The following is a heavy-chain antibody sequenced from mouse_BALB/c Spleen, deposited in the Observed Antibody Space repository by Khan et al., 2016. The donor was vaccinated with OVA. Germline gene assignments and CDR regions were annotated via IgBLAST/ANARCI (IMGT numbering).Heavy chain of an antibody. CDR1: GFTFSTYG. V-gene: IGHV5-6*01. J-gene: IGHJ3*01. CDR3: ARLAYYYDSEGFAY. CDR2: VSTSGGYT. Sequence: DVQLVESGGDLVKPGGSLKLSCAASGFTFSTYGMSWVRQTPDKRLEWVATVSTSGGYTYYPDSVKGRFTISRDNAKNTLYLQMSSLKSEDTAMFYCARLAYYYDSEGFAYWGQGTLVTVSA. D-gene: IGHD1-1*01.